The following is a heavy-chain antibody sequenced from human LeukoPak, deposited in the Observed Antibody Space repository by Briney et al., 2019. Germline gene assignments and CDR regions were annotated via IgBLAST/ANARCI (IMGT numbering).Heavy chain of an antibody. Sequence: ASVKVSCKASGYTFTGYYMHWVRQAPGQGLEWMGWINPNSGGTNYAQKFQGRVTMTRDTSISTAYMELSRLRSDDTAVYYCARDPFYSSTTGWFDPWGQGTLVTVSS. D-gene: IGHD6-19*01. CDR1: GYTFTGYY. J-gene: IGHJ5*02. V-gene: IGHV1-2*02. CDR2: INPNSGGT. CDR3: ARDPFYSSTTGWFDP.